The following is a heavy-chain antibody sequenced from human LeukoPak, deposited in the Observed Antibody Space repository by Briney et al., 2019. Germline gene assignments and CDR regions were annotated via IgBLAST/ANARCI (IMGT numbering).Heavy chain of an antibody. J-gene: IGHJ4*02. D-gene: IGHD6-19*01. CDR3: ARVVRTVAGFPFDY. CDR1: GGPISSYY. CDR2: IYYSGST. Sequence: PSETLSLTCTVPGGPISSYYWSWIRQPPGKGVEWIGDIYYSGSTNYYRSLKSRVTISVDASKNQFSLKLSSVTAADTAVYYCARVVRTVAGFPFDYWGQGTLVTVSS. V-gene: IGHV4-59*01.